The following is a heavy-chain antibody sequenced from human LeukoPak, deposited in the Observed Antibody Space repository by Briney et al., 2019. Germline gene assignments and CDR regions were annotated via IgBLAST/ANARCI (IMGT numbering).Heavy chain of an antibody. V-gene: IGHV3-33*06. CDR1: GFTFSSYG. Sequence: PGGSLRLSCAASGFTFSSYGMHWVRQAPGKGLEWVAVIWYDGSNKYYADSVKGRFTISRDNSKNTLYLQMNSLRAEETAVYYCAKRAVAGYFDYWGQGTLVTVSS. D-gene: IGHD6-19*01. CDR2: IWYDGSNK. J-gene: IGHJ4*02. CDR3: AKRAVAGYFDY.